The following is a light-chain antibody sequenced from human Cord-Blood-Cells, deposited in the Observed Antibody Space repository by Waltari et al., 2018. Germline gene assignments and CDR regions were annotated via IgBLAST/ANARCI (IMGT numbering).Light chain of an antibody. CDR2: DAS. Sequence: EIVLTQSPATLSLSPGARATLSCSASQSVSIYLAWYQQKPGQAPRLLIYDASNRATGIPARFSGSGSGTDFTLTISSLEPEDFAVYYCQQRSNWPPTFGGGTKVEIK. CDR1: QSVSIY. V-gene: IGKV3-11*01. J-gene: IGKJ4*01. CDR3: QQRSNWPPT.